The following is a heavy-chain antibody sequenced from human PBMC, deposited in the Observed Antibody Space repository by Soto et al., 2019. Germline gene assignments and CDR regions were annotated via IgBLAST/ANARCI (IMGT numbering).Heavy chain of an antibody. CDR3: ARGRSLFFNPNTAAGTDFDY. J-gene: IGHJ4*02. D-gene: IGHD6-13*01. CDR2: IYHTGTT. Sequence: PSETLSLTCTVSGDSISSSTYYWGWIRQPPGKGLEWIGCIYHTGTTYYNPSLKSRVTISVDTSKNQFSLKLRSDDTAVYYCARGRSLFFNPNTAAGTDFDYWGQGTLVTVSS. V-gene: IGHV4-39*07. CDR1: GDSISSSTYY.